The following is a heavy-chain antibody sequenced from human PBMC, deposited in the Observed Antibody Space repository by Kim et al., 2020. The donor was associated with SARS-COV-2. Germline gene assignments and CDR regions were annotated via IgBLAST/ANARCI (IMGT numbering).Heavy chain of an antibody. CDR1: GYTFTDYD. CDR3: ARNLYGTGTFES. Sequence: ASVKVSCKAAGYTFTDYDINWVRRATGQGLEWMGWMTPNSGKTGYAQKFQGRVIMTRDTSISTAYMELSNLRYEDTAVYYCARNLYGTGTFESWGQGTLV. D-gene: IGHD3-10*01. V-gene: IGHV1-8*01. J-gene: IGHJ4*02. CDR2: MTPNSGKT.